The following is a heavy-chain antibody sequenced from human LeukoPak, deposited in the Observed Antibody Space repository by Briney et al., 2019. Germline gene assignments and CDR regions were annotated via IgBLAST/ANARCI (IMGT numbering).Heavy chain of an antibody. D-gene: IGHD3-9*01. CDR2: ISAYNGNT. V-gene: IGHV1-18*01. CDR3: FQAEDGIRYFDWLPNPDY. J-gene: IGHJ4*02. CDR1: GYTFTSYG. Sequence: GASVKGSCKASGYTFTSYGISWLRQAPGHGLEWIGWISAYNGNTNYAQTRQGSVTMTTDTSTSTAYMELRSLRSDDTAVYFFFQAEDGIRYFDWLPNPDYGGQGTLVTVSS.